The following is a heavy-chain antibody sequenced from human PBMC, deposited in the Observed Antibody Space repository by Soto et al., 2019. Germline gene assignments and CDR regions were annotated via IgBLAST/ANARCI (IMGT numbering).Heavy chain of an antibody. CDR1: GDSVSSNSAA. D-gene: IGHD4-17*01. CDR2: TYYRSKWYN. J-gene: IGHJ6*02. V-gene: IGHV6-1*01. Sequence: SQTLSLTCAISGDSVSSNSAAWNWIRQSPSRGLEWLGRTYYRSKWYNDYAVSVKSRITINPDTSKNQFSLQLNSVTPEDTAVYYCARVYDYGGKRDEYYYYYYGMDVWGQGTTVTVSS. CDR3: ARVYDYGGKRDEYYYYYYGMDV.